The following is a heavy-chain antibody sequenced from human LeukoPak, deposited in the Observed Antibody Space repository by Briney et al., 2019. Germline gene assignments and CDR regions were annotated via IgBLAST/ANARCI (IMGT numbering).Heavy chain of an antibody. V-gene: IGHV3-43D*04. J-gene: IGHJ5*02. CDR1: GFNFEDYT. Sequence: GGSLRLSCAASGFNFEDYTMHWVRQTPGKGLEWVSLINWDGGSTYYAGSVKGRFTISRDNSKNSLYLQMNSLRAEDTALYYCAKDQDYYGSGGVDPWGQGTLVTVSS. D-gene: IGHD3-10*01. CDR3: AKDQDYYGSGGVDP. CDR2: INWDGGST.